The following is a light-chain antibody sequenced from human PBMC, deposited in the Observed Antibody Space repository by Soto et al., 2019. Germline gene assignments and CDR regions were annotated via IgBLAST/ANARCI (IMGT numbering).Light chain of an antibody. Sequence: ENVLTQSPATLSLSPGERATLSCRASQSISNYLAWYQQKPGQAPRLLIYDASNRATDIPARFSGSGSGTDFTLTISSLEPEDFAVYYCQPRTNWLFGPGTKVEIK. CDR1: QSISNY. CDR3: QPRTNWL. V-gene: IGKV3-11*01. CDR2: DAS. J-gene: IGKJ3*01.